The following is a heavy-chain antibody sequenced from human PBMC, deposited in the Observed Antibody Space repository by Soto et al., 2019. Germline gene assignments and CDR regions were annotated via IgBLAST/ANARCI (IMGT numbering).Heavy chain of an antibody. CDR2: IKKDGRER. V-gene: IGHV3-7*03. D-gene: IGHD5-12*01. J-gene: IGHJ4*02. CDR3: AAGIGYLFDY. Sequence: EVDLVESGGDLVQPGGSLRLSCEASGLTLSSYWMNWVRQAPGKGLEWVAIIKKDGRERHYVDSVKGRFTISRDNARNSLYLHMNDPRAEDTAVYYCAAGIGYLFDYWGRGTLVTVSS. CDR1: GLTLSSYW.